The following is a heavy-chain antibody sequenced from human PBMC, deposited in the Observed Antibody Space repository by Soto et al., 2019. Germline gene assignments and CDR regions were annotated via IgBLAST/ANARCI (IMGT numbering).Heavy chain of an antibody. D-gene: IGHD1-7*01. J-gene: IGHJ6*03. CDR1: GDSVSSNSAA. Sequence: SQTLSLTCAICGDSVSSNSAAWNWIRLSPSRGLEWLARTYYRSRWYNDYAVSVRSRITVNPDTSKNQFSLQLTSVTPEDTAVYYCAGTTSHQWYYMDVWGKGTTVTVS. CDR2: TYYRSRWYN. V-gene: IGHV6-1*01. CDR3: AGTTSHQWYYMDV.